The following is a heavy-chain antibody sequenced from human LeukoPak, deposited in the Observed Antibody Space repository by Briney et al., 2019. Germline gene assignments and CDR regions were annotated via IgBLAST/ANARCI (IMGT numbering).Heavy chain of an antibody. CDR3: AKTVVPAAIEYYFDY. CDR2: ISGSGGST. V-gene: IGHV3-23*01. D-gene: IGHD2-2*01. Sequence: GGSLRLSCAASGFLFNTYAMTWVRQAPGKGLEWVSAISGSGGSTYYADSVKGRFTISRDNSKKTLYLQMNSLRAEDTAVYYCAKTVVPAAIEYYFDYWGQGTLVTVSS. CDR1: GFLFNTYA. J-gene: IGHJ4*02.